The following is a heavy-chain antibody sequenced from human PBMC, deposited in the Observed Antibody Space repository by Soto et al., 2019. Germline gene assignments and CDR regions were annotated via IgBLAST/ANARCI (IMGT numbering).Heavy chain of an antibody. J-gene: IGHJ6*02. Sequence: QVQLVQSGAEVKKPGSSVKVSCKASGGTFSSYAISWVRQAPGQGLEWMGGIIPIFGTANYAQKFQGRVNFTADDSKNRAYVEQKRLSCEDAGVYYCAREDFVWVVDAADYYYGMDGWGQGTKVTVSS. CDR2: IIPIFGTA. CDR1: GGTFSSYA. V-gene: IGHV1-69*01. D-gene: IGHD2-15*01. CDR3: AREDFVWVVDAADYYYGMDG.